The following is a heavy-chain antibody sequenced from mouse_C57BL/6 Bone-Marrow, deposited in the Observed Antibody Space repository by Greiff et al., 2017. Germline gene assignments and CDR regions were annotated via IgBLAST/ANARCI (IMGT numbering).Heavy chain of an antibody. V-gene: IGHV5-6*02. D-gene: IGHD3-1*01. CDR1: GFTFSSYG. J-gene: IGHJ3*01. CDR3: ARQVSSGTWFAY. CDR2: IRSGGSYT. Sequence: DVMLVESGGDLVKPGGSLKLSCAASGFTFSSYGMSWVRQTPDKRLEWVATIRSGGSYTYYPDSVKGRFTISRDNAKNTRYLQMSSLKSEDTAMYYCARQVSSGTWFAYWGQGTLVTVAA.